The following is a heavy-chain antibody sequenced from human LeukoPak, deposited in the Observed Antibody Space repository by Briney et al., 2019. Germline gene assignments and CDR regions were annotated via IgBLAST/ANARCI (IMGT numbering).Heavy chain of an antibody. CDR2: INPNSGGT. CDR3: ARDLKNQLLTNWFDP. D-gene: IGHD2-2*01. J-gene: IGHJ5*02. V-gene: IGHV1-2*02. CDR1: GYTFTGYY. Sequence: ASVKVSCKASGYTFTGYYMHWVRQAPGQGLEWMGWINPNSGGTNYAQKFEGRVTMTRDTSITTAYMELSRLRSDDTAVYYCARDLKNQLLTNWFDPWGQGTLVTVSS.